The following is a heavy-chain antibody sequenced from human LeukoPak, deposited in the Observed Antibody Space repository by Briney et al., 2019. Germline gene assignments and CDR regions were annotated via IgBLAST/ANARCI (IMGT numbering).Heavy chain of an antibody. Sequence: SETLSLTCTVSGDSISSYYWSWIRQPPGKGLGWIGYFYYTGSSNYNPSLKSRVTMSVDSSKNHFSLKLSSVSAADTAVYYCARDRQGSENHDAFDVWGQGTVVTVSS. J-gene: IGHJ3*01. CDR2: FYYTGSS. CDR3: ARDRQGSENHDAFDV. CDR1: GDSISSYY. D-gene: IGHD3-10*01. V-gene: IGHV4-59*01.